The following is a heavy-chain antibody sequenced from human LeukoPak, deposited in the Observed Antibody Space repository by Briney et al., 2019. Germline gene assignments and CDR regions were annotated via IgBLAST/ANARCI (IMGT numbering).Heavy chain of an antibody. J-gene: IGHJ4*02. V-gene: IGHV4-59*01. CDR2: IYYSGST. D-gene: IGHD3-3*01. Sequence: SETLSLTCTVSGGSISSYYWSWIRQPPGKGLEWIGYIYYSGSTNYNPSLKSRVTISVDTSKNQFSLKLTSVTTADTAMYYCARAGDYDFWTKQHWGQGTLVTVSS. CDR1: GGSISSYY. CDR3: ARAGDYDFWTKQH.